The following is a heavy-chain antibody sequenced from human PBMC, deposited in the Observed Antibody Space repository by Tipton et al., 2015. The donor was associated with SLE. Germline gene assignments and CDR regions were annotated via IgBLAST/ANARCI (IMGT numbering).Heavy chain of an antibody. D-gene: IGHD6-19*01. CDR2: INHSGST. Sequence: TLSLTCAVYGGSFSGYYWSWIRQPPGKGLEWLGEINHSGSTNYNPSLKSRVTISVDTSKNQFSLKLSSVTAADTAVYYCAFSGWYGAYYYGMDVWGQGTTVTVSS. CDR1: GGSFSGYY. J-gene: IGHJ6*02. V-gene: IGHV4-34*01. CDR3: AFSGWYGAYYYGMDV.